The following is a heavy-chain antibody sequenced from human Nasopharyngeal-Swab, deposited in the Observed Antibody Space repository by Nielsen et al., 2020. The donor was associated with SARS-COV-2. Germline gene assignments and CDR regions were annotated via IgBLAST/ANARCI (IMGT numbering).Heavy chain of an antibody. CDR2: IIPIFGTA. V-gene: IGHV1-69*13. CDR3: ARALPYYDILTGPDY. J-gene: IGHJ4*02. D-gene: IGHD3-9*01. Sequence: SVKVSCKASGGTFSSYAISWVRQAPGQGLEWMGGIIPIFGTANYAQKFQGRVTITADESTSTAYMELRSLRSDDTAVYYCARALPYYDILTGPDYWGQGTLVTVSS. CDR1: GGTFSSYA.